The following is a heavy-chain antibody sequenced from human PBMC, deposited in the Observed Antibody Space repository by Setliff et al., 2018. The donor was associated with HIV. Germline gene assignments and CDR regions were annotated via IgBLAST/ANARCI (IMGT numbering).Heavy chain of an antibody. V-gene: IGHV5-51*01. J-gene: IGHJ4*02. Sequence: GESLKISCKASELNSPNDWIAWVRQMSGNGLEWMGIIYPGDSETRYSPSFQGQVTISVDKSTTTAYLQWSSLKASDSAIYYCARARMVRKIYFFDYWGQGTMVTAPQ. CDR3: ARARMVRKIYFFDY. CDR1: ELNSPNDW. CDR2: IYPGDSET. D-gene: IGHD3-10*01.